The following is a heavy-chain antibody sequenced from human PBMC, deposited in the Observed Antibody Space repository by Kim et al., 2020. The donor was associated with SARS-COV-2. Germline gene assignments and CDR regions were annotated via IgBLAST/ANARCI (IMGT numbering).Heavy chain of an antibody. D-gene: IGHD6-6*01. J-gene: IGHJ4*02. Sequence: SETLSLTCTVSGGSISSYYWSWIRQPAGKGLEWIGRIYISGNTNYNPSLKSRVTMSVDTSKNQLSLKLSSVSAADTAVYYCARDGPGVAARFDYWGQGTLVTVSS. V-gene: IGHV4-4*07. CDR3: ARDGPGVAARFDY. CDR2: IYISGNT. CDR1: GGSISSYY.